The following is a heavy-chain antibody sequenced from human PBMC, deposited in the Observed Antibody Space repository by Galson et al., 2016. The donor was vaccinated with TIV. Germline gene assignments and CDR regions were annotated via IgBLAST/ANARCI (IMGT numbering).Heavy chain of an antibody. CDR3: SRGNGNYGMGGAMDV. Sequence: CAISGDSVSGNTAAWNWVRQSPSRGLEWLGRTYYTSKWNTDYAVSVKGRIIIRPDTSMNQVSLQLSSVIPDDTAVYYCSRGNGNYGMGGAMDVWGRGTTVGVSS. J-gene: IGHJ6*02. CDR2: TYYTSKWNT. V-gene: IGHV6-1*01. D-gene: IGHD1-7*01. CDR1: GDSVSGNTAA.